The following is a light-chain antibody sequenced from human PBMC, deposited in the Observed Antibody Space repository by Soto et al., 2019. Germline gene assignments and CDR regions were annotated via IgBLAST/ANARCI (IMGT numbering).Light chain of an antibody. V-gene: IGKV3-15*01. CDR1: QSISYY. CDR2: SAS. CDR3: QQYNNWPPWT. Sequence: EIVMTQSPATLSVSPGERATLSCRASQSISYYLAWYQQKPGRAPRLLIYSASTRATGIPARFSGSGSGTEFTLTISSLQSEDFAIYYCQQYNNWPPWTFGQGTRVELK. J-gene: IGKJ1*01.